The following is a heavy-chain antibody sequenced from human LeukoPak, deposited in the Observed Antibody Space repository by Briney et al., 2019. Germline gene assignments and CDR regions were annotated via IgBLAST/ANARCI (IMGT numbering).Heavy chain of an antibody. CDR3: ARATKYYDYVWGSYRSDAFDI. CDR2: IYGGGST. J-gene: IGHJ3*02. CDR1: GFTVSSNY. D-gene: IGHD3-16*01. V-gene: IGHV3-53*01. Sequence: GGSLRLSCAASGFTVSSNYMSWVRQAPGKGLEWVSVIYGGGSTYYADSVKGRFTISRDNSKNTLYLQMNSLRAEDTAVYYCARATKYYDYVWGSYRSDAFDIWGQGTMVTVSS.